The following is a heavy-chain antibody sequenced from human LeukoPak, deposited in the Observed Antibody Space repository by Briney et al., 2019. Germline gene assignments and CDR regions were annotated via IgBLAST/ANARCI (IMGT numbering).Heavy chain of an antibody. CDR1: GYTFTGYY. CDR3: ARADLLAAAGSLDYYYYMDV. Sequence: ASVKVSCKASGYTFTGYYMHWVRQAPGQGLEWMGWINPNSGGTNYAQKFQGRVTMTRDTSISTAYMELSRLRSDDTAVHYCARADLLAAAGSLDYYYYMDVWGKGTTVTVSS. V-gene: IGHV1-2*02. J-gene: IGHJ6*03. CDR2: INPNSGGT. D-gene: IGHD6-13*01.